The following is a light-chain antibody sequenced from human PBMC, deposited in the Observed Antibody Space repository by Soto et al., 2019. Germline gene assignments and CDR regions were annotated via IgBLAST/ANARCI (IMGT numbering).Light chain of an antibody. CDR3: QQYYSYPFT. J-gene: IGKJ3*01. V-gene: IGKV1-8*01. CDR2: AAS. Sequence: AIRMTQSPSSLSASTGDRVTITCRASQGISSYLAWYQQKPGKAPKLLIYAASTLQSGVPSRFSGSGSGTDFTLTISCPQSEDFATYHCQQYYSYPFTFGPGTKVDIK. CDR1: QGISSY.